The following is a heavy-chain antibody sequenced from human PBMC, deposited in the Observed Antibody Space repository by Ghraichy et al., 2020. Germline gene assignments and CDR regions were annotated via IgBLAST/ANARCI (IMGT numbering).Heavy chain of an antibody. J-gene: IGHJ4*02. CDR2: VNPISTNS. CDR1: GYTFTNYD. V-gene: IGHV1-8*02. D-gene: IGHD1-14*01. Sequence: ASAKVSCKASGYTFTNYDISWVRQASGQGPEWMGWVNPISTNSGYAQNFEGRVSLTSDTSTSTAYMELHGLRSDDTAIYYCARALRNHLLSDYWGQGTLVTVSS. CDR3: ARALRNHLLSDY.